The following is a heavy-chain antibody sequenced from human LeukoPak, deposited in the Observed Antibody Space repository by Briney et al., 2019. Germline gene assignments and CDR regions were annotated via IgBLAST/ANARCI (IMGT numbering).Heavy chain of an antibody. V-gene: IGHV3-7*01. D-gene: IGHD2-15*01. J-gene: IGHJ4*02. CDR1: GFTFSSYL. Sequence: GGSLRLSCTPSGFTFSSYLMSWVRQVPGKGLEWVANIKQDGSEKNYVDSVKGRFTISRDNAKNSLYLQMNSLRAEDTAVYYCARDGGCTGGSCYRRFDYWGQGTLVTVSS. CDR2: IKQDGSEK. CDR3: ARDGGCTGGSCYRRFDY.